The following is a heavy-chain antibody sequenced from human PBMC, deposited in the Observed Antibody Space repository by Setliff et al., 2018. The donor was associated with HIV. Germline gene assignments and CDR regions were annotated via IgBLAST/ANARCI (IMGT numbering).Heavy chain of an antibody. CDR2: IYYSGST. CDR3: AGPGGALGT. Sequence: SETLSLTCTVSGGSISSRGYYWGWIRQPPGKELEWIGSIYYSGSTYYNPSLKSRVAISVDTSKNQFSLKLSSVTAADTAVYYCAGPGGALGTWGQGILVTVSS. CDR1: GGSISSRGYY. J-gene: IGHJ5*02. D-gene: IGHD1-26*01. V-gene: IGHV4-39*07.